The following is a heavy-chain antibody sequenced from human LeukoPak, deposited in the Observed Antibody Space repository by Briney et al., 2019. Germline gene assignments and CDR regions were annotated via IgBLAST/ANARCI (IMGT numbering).Heavy chain of an antibody. J-gene: IGHJ6*02. Sequence: SVKVSCKASGGTFSSYTISWVRQAPGQGLEWMGGIIPIFGTANYAQKFQGRVTITADESTSTAYMELSSLRSEDTAVYYCARGLEIGYSYGFKSYYYYGMDVWGQGTTVTVSS. V-gene: IGHV1-69*01. D-gene: IGHD5-18*01. CDR1: GGTFSSYT. CDR3: ARGLEIGYSYGFKSYYYYGMDV. CDR2: IIPIFGTA.